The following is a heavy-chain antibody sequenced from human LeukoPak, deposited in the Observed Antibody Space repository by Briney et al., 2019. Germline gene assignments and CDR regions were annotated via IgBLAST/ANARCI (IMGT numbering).Heavy chain of an antibody. Sequence: PGGSRRLSCAASGFTFSSYAMSWVRQAPGKGLEWVSAISGGGPSTYYADSVKGRFTISRENSKNTLYLQMNSLRAEDTAVYYCAKAPAYYYDSSGYYYFDYWGQGTLVTVSS. CDR2: ISGGGPST. V-gene: IGHV3-23*01. D-gene: IGHD3-22*01. J-gene: IGHJ4*02. CDR3: AKAPAYYYDSSGYYYFDY. CDR1: GFTFSSYA.